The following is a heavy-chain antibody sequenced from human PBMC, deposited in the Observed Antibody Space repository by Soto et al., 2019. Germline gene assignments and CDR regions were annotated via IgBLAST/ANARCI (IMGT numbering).Heavy chain of an antibody. J-gene: IGHJ6*02. Sequence: PGGSLRLSCAASGFIFSNFGMHWVRQAPGKGLEWVAVIWYDGSNEYYADSVKGRFTISKDNSKNTLYLQMNSLRAEDTAVYYCARADLPRIAVATYGMDVWGQGTTVPVYS. CDR2: IWYDGSNE. D-gene: IGHD6-19*01. V-gene: IGHV3-33*01. CDR3: ARADLPRIAVATYGMDV. CDR1: GFIFSNFG.